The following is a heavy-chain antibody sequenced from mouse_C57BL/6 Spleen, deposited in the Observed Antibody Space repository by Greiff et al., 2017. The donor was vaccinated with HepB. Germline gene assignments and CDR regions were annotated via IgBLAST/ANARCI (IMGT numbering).Heavy chain of an antibody. D-gene: IGHD2-3*01. CDR3: AREGDIVYDGYRYYAMDY. CDR1: GFTFSSYA. V-gene: IGHV5-4*01. Sequence: EVMLVESGGGLVKPGGSLKLSCAASGFTFSSYAMSWVRQTPEKRLEWVATISDGGSYTYYPDNVKGRFTISRDNAKNNLYLQMSHLKSEDTAMYYCAREGDIVYDGYRYYAMDYWGQGTSVTVSS. J-gene: IGHJ4*01. CDR2: ISDGGSYT.